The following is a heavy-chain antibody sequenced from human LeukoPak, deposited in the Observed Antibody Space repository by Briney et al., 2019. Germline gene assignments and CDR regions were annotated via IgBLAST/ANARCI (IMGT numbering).Heavy chain of an antibody. V-gene: IGHV3-30*04. CDR2: ISYDGSNQ. CDR1: GFTFSSYA. Sequence: PGRSLRLSCAASGFTFSSYAMHWVRQAPGKGLEWVAVISYDGSNQYYADSVKGRFTISRDNAKNSLLQMNSLRAEDTAVYYCARGDCSGGSCYLSLTTIDYWGQGTLVTVSS. D-gene: IGHD2-15*01. J-gene: IGHJ4*02. CDR3: ARGDCSGGSCYLSLTTIDY.